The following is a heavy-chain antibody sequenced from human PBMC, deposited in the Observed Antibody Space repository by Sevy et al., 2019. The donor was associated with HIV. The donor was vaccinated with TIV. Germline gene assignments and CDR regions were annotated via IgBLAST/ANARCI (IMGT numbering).Heavy chain of an antibody. J-gene: IGHJ4*02. CDR2: ISGSGGST. CDR1: GFTFSSYA. D-gene: IGHD3-22*01. V-gene: IGHV3-23*01. Sequence: GGSLRLSCAASGFTFSSYAMSWVRQAPGKGLEWVSAISGSGGSTYYADSVKGRFTISRDNSENTLYLQMNSLRAEDTAVYYCAKTNYYDSSGSSIGDYFDYWGQGTLVTVSS. CDR3: AKTNYYDSSGSSIGDYFDY.